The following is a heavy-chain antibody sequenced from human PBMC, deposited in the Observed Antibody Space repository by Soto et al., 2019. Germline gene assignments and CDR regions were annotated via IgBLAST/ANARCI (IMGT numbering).Heavy chain of an antibody. CDR3: AKDKGRYFDYWSRQRWFDP. Sequence: QVQLVESGGGVVQPGTSLRLSCVASGFSFSDFGMHWVRQFPGKGLEWVAVISNDGSKRYYIDSVEGRFTISRDDSKNTRYLQMVSLRVDDTVVYYCAKDKGRYFDYWSRQRWFDPWGQGAPVSVSS. CDR1: GFSFSDFG. J-gene: IGHJ5*02. V-gene: IGHV3-30*18. D-gene: IGHD3-3*01. CDR2: ISNDGSKR.